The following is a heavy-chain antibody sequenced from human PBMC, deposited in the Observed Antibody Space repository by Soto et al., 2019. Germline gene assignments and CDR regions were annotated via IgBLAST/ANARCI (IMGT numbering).Heavy chain of an antibody. V-gene: IGHV3-23*01. CDR2: ISGSGGST. CDR1: GFTFSSFA. CDR3: AKGIVVVPAATGYGMDV. D-gene: IGHD2-2*01. J-gene: IGHJ6*02. Sequence: EVQLLESGAGLVQPGGSLRLSCAASGFTFSSFAMSWVRQAPGKGLEWVSAISGSGGSTYYADSVKGRFTISRDNSKNTLYLQMNSLRAEDTAVYYCAKGIVVVPAATGYGMDVWGQGTTVTVSS.